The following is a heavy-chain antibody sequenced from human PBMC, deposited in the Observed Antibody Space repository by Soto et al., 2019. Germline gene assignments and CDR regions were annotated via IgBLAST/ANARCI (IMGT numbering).Heavy chain of an antibody. D-gene: IGHD5-12*01. J-gene: IGHJ6*02. CDR1: GYTFTSYG. Sequence: QVQLVQSGAEVKKPGASVKVSCKASGYTFTSYGISWVRQAPGQGLEWMRWISAYNGNTNYAQRVQGRVTMTTDTSTSTLYMELRSLRCDDTAVYYCARDVRGHYYYYGMDVWGQGTAVTVSS. V-gene: IGHV1-18*01. CDR2: ISAYNGNT. CDR3: ARDVRGHYYYYGMDV.